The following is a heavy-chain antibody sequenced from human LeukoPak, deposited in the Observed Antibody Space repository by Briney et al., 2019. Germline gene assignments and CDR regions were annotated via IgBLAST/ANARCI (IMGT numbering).Heavy chain of an antibody. D-gene: IGHD3-3*01. CDR1: GFTVSNNY. J-gene: IGHJ3*02. V-gene: IGHV3-66*01. CDR2: IYSGGSK. Sequence: GGSLRLSCAASGFTVSNNYMSWVRQAPGKGLEWVSVIYSGGSKYYADSVKGRFTISRDNSKNTLYLQMNSLRAEDTAVYYCASPEWLPDSFDIWGQGTMVTGSS. CDR3: ASPEWLPDSFDI.